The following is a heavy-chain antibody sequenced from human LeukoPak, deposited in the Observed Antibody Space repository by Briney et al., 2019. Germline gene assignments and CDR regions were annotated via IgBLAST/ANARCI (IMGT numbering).Heavy chain of an antibody. Sequence: ASVKVSCKASGGTFSSYAISWVRQAPGQGLEWMGRIIPILGIANYAQKFQGRVTITADKSTSTAYMELSSLRSEDTAVYYCARDEEYYYDSSGYSHSDYWGQGTLVTVSS. CDR3: ARDEEYYYDSSGYSHSDY. CDR2: IIPILGIA. D-gene: IGHD3-22*01. J-gene: IGHJ4*02. V-gene: IGHV1-69*04. CDR1: GGTFSSYA.